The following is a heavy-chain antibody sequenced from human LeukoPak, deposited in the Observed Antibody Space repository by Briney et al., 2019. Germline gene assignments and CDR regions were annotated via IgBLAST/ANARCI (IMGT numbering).Heavy chain of an antibody. CDR3: ARGLGRTVMVTRGGVRFDY. V-gene: IGHV3-9*01. CDR1: GFTFDDYA. Sequence: GGTLRLSCAVSGFTFDDYAMHWVRQVPGKGLEWVAGISWNSDTRGYVDSVKGRFTISRDNARNSLYLQMNSLRAEDTALYYCARGLGRTVMVTRGGVRFDYWGQGTLVTVSS. CDR2: ISWNSDTR. J-gene: IGHJ4*02. D-gene: IGHD5-18*01.